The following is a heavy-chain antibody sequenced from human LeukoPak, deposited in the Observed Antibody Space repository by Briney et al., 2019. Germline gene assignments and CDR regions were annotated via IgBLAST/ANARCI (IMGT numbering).Heavy chain of an antibody. D-gene: IGHD6-13*01. CDR3: ARGLGSSSWYDY. Sequence: SETLSLTCTVSGGSISSYYWSWIRQPPGKGLEWIGYIYYSGSTNYNPSLKSRVTISVDTSKNQFSLKLSSVTAADTAVYYCARGLGSSSWYDYWGQGTLVTVSS. CDR1: GGSISSYY. CDR2: IYYSGST. J-gene: IGHJ4*02. V-gene: IGHV4-59*01.